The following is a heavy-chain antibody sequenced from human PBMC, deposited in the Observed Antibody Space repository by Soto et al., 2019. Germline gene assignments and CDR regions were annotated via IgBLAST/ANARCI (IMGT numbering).Heavy chain of an antibody. Sequence: EVQLVESGGNVVRPGGSLRLSCAASGFTFDDYGMSWVRQVPGKGLEWVSGVNWNGDSTGYADSVKGRFTISRDNAKNSLYLQMNSLRPEDTALYYCARDPLYAYDSSRHFDHWGQGTLVTVSS. J-gene: IGHJ4*02. D-gene: IGHD3-22*01. V-gene: IGHV3-20*04. CDR2: VNWNGDST. CDR3: ARDPLYAYDSSRHFDH. CDR1: GFTFDDYG.